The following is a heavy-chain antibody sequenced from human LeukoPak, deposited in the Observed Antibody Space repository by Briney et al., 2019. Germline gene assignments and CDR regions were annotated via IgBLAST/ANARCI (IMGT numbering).Heavy chain of an antibody. Sequence: PSETLSLTCTVSGGSISSYYWSWIRQPPGKGLEWIGYIYYSGSTNYNPSLKSRVTISVDTSKNQFSLKLSSVTAADTAVYYCARAPDYGDKVPGVFDYWGQGTLVTVSS. CDR2: IYYSGST. J-gene: IGHJ4*02. D-gene: IGHD4-23*01. CDR3: ARAPDYGDKVPGVFDY. CDR1: GGSISSYY. V-gene: IGHV4-59*01.